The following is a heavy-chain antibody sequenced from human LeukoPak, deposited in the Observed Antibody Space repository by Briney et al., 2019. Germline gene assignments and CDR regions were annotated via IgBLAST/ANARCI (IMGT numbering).Heavy chain of an antibody. J-gene: IGHJ4*02. Sequence: PGGSLRLSCAAPGFNASNNYISWVRQAPGKGLEWVSVIYSGGSTKYADSVKARFTISRDNSKNTVYLQMNSLRADDTAVYYCARATLDNWGQGTLVTVSS. CDR2: IYSGGST. CDR3: ARATLDN. V-gene: IGHV3-53*01. CDR1: GFNASNNY.